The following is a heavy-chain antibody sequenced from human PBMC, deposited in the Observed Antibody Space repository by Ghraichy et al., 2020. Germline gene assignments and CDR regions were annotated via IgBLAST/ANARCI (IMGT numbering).Heavy chain of an antibody. CDR1: GGSFSDYY. D-gene: IGHD3-16*02. V-gene: IGHV4-34*01. J-gene: IGHJ4*02. Sequence: SETLSLTCAVYGGSFSDYYWSWIRQPPGKGLEWIGEINHSGSTNYNPSLKSRVTTSVDTSKNQFSLKLTSVTAADTAIYYCARGWLDRHYYFDYWGQGTLVTVSS. CDR2: INHSGST. CDR3: ARGWLDRHYYFDY.